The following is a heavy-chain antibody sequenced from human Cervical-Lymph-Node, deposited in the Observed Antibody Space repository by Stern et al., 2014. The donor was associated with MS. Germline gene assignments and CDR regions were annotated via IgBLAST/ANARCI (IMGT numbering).Heavy chain of an antibody. CDR3: ARQRYFDY. V-gene: IGHV5-51*01. CDR2: IYPRDSDI. CDR1: GYTFTSYW. Sequence: VQLVESGPEVKRPGESLKISCQASGYTFTSYWIGWVRQMPGKGLKRAATIYPRDSDIRYTPSCHGQATTSAVKPSSPASLQWTNLKSSDTAIYYCARQRYFDYWGQGTLVTVSS. J-gene: IGHJ4*02.